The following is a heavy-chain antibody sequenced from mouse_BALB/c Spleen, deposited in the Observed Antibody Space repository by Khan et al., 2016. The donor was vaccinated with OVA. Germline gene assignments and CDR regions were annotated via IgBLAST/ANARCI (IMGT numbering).Heavy chain of an antibody. D-gene: IGHD1-2*01. Sequence: EVQLQQSGPELVKPGASVKISCKTSGHTFTEYTMHWVKQSHGKSLEWLGGFNPNNGGTSYNQKFKGKATLTVDKSSSTAYMEIRSLTSEDSAVYYCARRDYYAYYWFFDVWGAGTTVTVSS. J-gene: IGHJ1*01. V-gene: IGHV1-18*01. CDR2: FNPNNGGT. CDR3: ARRDYYAYYWFFDV. CDR1: GHTFTEYT.